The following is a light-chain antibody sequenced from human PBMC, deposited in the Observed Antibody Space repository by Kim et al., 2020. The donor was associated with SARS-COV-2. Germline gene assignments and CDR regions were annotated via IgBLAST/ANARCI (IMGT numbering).Light chain of an antibody. J-gene: IGKJ5*01. CDR1: QGVRTY. CDR2: DES. Sequence: SVAPGERATLSCRASQGVRTYLAWYQQKPGQSPRLLIYDESNRATGNPARFSGGGSGTDFTLTISSLEPEDCAVYYCKQRGNWPTFGQGTRLEIK. CDR3: KQRGNWPT. V-gene: IGKV3-11*01.